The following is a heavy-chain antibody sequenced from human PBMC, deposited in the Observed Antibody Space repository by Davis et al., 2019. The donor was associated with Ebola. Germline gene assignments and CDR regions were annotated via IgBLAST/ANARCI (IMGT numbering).Heavy chain of an antibody. CDR2: ISSSSSYI. J-gene: IGHJ3*01. D-gene: IGHD6-19*01. V-gene: IGHV3-21*04. CDR3: VKDTSNVWFDV. Sequence: GGSLRLSCAASGFTFSSYSMNWVRQAPGKGLEWVSSISSSSSYIYYADSVKGRFTISRDNSKNTLHLQMNSLRVEDTAIYYCVKDTSNVWFDVWGQGTMVAGSS. CDR1: GFTFSSYS.